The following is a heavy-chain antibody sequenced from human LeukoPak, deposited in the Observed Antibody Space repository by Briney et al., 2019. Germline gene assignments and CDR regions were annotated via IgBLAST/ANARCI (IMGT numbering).Heavy chain of an antibody. CDR2: ISWNSGSI. D-gene: IGHD1-1*01. V-gene: IGHV3-9*01. Sequence: PGGSLRLSCAASGFTFDDYAMHWVRQAPGKGLEWVSGISWNSGSIGYADPVKGRFTISRDNAKNSLYLQMNSLRAEDTAVYYCAPSPTGLGLEYFQHWGQGTLVTVSS. CDR1: GFTFDDYA. J-gene: IGHJ1*01. CDR3: APSPTGLGLEYFQH.